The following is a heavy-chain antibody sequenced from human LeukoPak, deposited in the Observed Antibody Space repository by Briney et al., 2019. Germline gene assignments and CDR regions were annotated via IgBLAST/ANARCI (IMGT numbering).Heavy chain of an antibody. J-gene: IGHJ3*02. CDR3: ARLKQLVLSDAFDI. V-gene: IGHV1-8*03. D-gene: IGHD6-6*01. CDR2: MNPNSGNT. CDR1: GYTFTSYD. Sequence: ASVKVSCKASGYTFTSYDINWVRQATGQGLEWMGWMNPNSGNTGYAQKFQGRVTITRNTSISTAYMELSSLRSEDTAVYYCARLKQLVLSDAFDIWGQGTMVTVSS.